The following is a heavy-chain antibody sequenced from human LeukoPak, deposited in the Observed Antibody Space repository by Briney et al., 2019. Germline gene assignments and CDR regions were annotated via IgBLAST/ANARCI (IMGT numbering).Heavy chain of an antibody. CDR3: ARGPIMITFGGVIEGYFDY. V-gene: IGHV1-8*03. D-gene: IGHD3-16*01. Sequence: ASVKVSCKASGYTFTSYDINWVRQATGQGLEWMGWMNPNSGNTGYAQKFQGRVTITRNTSISTAYMELSSLRSEDTAVYYCARGPIMITFGGVIEGYFDYWGQGTLVTVSS. J-gene: IGHJ4*02. CDR2: MNPNSGNT. CDR1: GYTFTSYD.